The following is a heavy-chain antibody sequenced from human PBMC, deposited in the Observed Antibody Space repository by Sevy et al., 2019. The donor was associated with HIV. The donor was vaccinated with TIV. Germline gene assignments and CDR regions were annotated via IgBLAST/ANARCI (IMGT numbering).Heavy chain of an antibody. J-gene: IGHJ4*02. D-gene: IGHD4-4*01. Sequence: SETLSLTCAVSGDSVSSDNYYWSWIRQPPGKGLEWIGYMFYRRSTNYNPSLKSRVTISVDTSKNQFSLKLNSVTAADTAVYYCARLSAVSRSYNFDYWGQGTLVTVSS. V-gene: IGHV4-61*01. CDR3: ARLSAVSRSYNFDY. CDR1: GDSVSSDNYY. CDR2: MFYRRST.